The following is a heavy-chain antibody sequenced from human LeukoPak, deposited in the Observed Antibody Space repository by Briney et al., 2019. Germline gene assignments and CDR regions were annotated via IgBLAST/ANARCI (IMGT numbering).Heavy chain of an antibody. CDR3: ARLRGYSNYATWFDP. J-gene: IGHJ5*02. V-gene: IGHV4-4*09. CDR2: IYTSGST. D-gene: IGHD4-11*01. CDR1: GGSISSYY. Sequence: SETLSLICTVSGGSISSYYWSWIRQPPGKGLEWIGYIYTSGSTNYNPSLKSRVTISVDTSKNQFSLKLSSVTAADTAVYYCARLRGYSNYATWFDPWGQGTLVTVSS.